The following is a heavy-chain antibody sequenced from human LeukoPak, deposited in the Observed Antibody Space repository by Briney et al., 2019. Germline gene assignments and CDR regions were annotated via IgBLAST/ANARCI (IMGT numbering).Heavy chain of an antibody. CDR1: GFTLSSYW. CDR2: IKQDGSEK. J-gene: IGHJ4*02. D-gene: IGHD3-3*01. V-gene: IGHV3-7*01. Sequence: GGSLRLSCAASGFTLSSYWMSWVRQAPGKGLEWVANIKQDGSEKYYVDSVKGRFTISRDNAKNSLYLQMNSLRAEDTAVYYRASGYYDFWSGYSHSYYFDYWGQGTLVTVSS. CDR3: ASGYYDFWSGYSHSYYFDY.